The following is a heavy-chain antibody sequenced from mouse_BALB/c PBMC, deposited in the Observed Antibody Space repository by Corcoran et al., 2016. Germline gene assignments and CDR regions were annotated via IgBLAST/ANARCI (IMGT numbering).Heavy chain of an antibody. V-gene: IGHV8-12*01. J-gene: IGHJ4*01. CDR1: GFSLSTSGMG. Sequence: QVTLKESGPGILQPSQTLSLTCSFSGFSLSTSGMGVSWIRQPSGKGLEWLAHIYWDDDKRYNPSLKSRLTISKDTSSNQVFLKITSVDTADTATYDGVRRKGRGAMVYWGQGTAVTVSS. CDR2: IYWDDDK. CDR3: VRRKGRGAMVY.